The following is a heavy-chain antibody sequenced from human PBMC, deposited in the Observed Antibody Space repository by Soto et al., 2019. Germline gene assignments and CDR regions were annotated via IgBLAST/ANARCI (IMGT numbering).Heavy chain of an antibody. Sequence: AETLSLTCAVYGGSFSGYYWSWIRQPPGKGLEWIGEINHSGSTNYNPSLKSRVTISVDTSKNQFSLNLRSVTAADTAVYYCARAPLYYYDSRGYYRHFDYWGQGTLVTVSS. CDR1: GGSFSGYY. D-gene: IGHD3-22*01. CDR3: ARAPLYYYDSRGYYRHFDY. J-gene: IGHJ4*02. CDR2: INHSGST. V-gene: IGHV4-34*01.